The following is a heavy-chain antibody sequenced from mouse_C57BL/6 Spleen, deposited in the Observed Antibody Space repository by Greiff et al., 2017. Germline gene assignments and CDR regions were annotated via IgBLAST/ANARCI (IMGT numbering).Heavy chain of an antibody. CDR1: GFTFSSYG. CDR3: ASDLDRYYAMDY. CDR2: ISSGGSYT. J-gene: IGHJ4*01. Sequence: DVMLVESGGDLVKPGGSLKLSCAASGFTFSSYGMSWVRQTPDKRLEWVATISSGGSYTYYPDSVKGRFTISRDNAKNTLYLQMSSLKSEDTAMYYCASDLDRYYAMDYWGQGTSVTVSS. V-gene: IGHV5-6*02.